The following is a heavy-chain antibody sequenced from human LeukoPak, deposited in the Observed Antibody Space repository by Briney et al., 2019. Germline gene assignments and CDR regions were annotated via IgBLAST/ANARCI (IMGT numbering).Heavy chain of an antibody. CDR3: ARVVSSSWYAPNWFDP. J-gene: IGHJ5*02. V-gene: IGHV4-4*07. CDR2: IYTSGST. D-gene: IGHD6-13*01. Sequence: SETLSLTCTVSGGSIGSYYWSWIRQPAGKGLEWIGRIYTSGSTNYNPSLKSRVTMSVDTSKNQFSLKLSSVTAADTAVYYCARVVSSSWYAPNWFDPWGQGTLVTVSS. CDR1: GGSIGSYY.